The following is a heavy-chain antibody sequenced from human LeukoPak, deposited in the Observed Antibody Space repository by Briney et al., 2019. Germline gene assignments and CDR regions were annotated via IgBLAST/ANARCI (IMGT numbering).Heavy chain of an antibody. J-gene: IGHJ3*02. CDR3: AKGDGYGGNRDAFDI. CDR1: GFTFNSYA. D-gene: IGHD4-23*01. CDR2: ISGSGGST. V-gene: IGHV3-23*01. Sequence: PGGSVRLSCSASGFTFNSYAMRWVRQAPGKGPEGVSAISGSGGSTYYADSVKGRFTIARDNSKKTLYLQMNSLRAEDTAVYYCAKGDGYGGNRDAFDIWGQGTMVTVSS.